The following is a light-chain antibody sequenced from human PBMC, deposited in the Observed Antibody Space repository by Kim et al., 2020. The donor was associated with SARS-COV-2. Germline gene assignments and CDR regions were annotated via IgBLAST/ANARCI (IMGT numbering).Light chain of an antibody. CDR1: QSVSSN. CDR3: QQYNNWPL. CDR2: GAS. J-gene: IGKJ1*01. Sequence: LSVSPGERATLSCRASQSVSSNLAWYQQKPGQAPRLLIYGASTRATGIPARFSGSGSGTEFTLTISSLQSEDFAVYYCQQYNNWPLFGQGTKVE. V-gene: IGKV3-15*01.